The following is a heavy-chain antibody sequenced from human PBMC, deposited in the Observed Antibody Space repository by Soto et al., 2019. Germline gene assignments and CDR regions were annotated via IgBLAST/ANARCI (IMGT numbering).Heavy chain of an antibody. D-gene: IGHD2-15*01. Sequence: ASVKASCKASGYTFTSYYMHCVRQAPGQGLEWMGIINPSGGSTSYAQKFQGRVTMTRDTSTSTVYMELSSLRSEDTAVYYCARRICSGGSCYHLDYWGQGTLVTVSS. J-gene: IGHJ4*02. V-gene: IGHV1-46*03. CDR2: INPSGGST. CDR1: GYTFTSYY. CDR3: ARRICSGGSCYHLDY.